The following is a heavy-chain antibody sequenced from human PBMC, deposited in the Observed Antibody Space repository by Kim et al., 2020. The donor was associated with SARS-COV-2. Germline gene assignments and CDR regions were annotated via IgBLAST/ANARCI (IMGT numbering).Heavy chain of an antibody. D-gene: IGHD3-16*01. J-gene: IGHJ6*02. Sequence: GGSLRLSCAASGFPFSSYVMNWVRQSPGKGLEWIAYINHDARMIFHADSVKGRFTISRDNAKNSLYLQMNSLGADDTAIYYCERDLNWAFTFGGLLGGQGTAVTVSS. CDR2: INHDARMI. CDR1: GFPFSSYV. CDR3: ERDLNWAFTFGGLL. V-gene: IGHV3-48*03.